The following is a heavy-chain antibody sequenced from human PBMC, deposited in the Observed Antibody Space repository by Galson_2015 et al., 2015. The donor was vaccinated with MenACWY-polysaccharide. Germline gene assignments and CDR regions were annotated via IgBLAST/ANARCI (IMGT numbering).Heavy chain of an antibody. J-gene: IGHJ4*02. CDR1: GFTFSSYS. V-gene: IGHV3-48*02. Sequence: SLRLSCAASGFTFSSYSMNWARQAPGKGLEWVSYISSGGTIYYADSVKGRFTISRDNAKNSLYLQMNSLRDEDTAVYYCARVLKGLVGATPDYWGQGTLVIVSS. D-gene: IGHD1-26*01. CDR3: ARVLKGLVGATPDY. CDR2: ISSGGTI.